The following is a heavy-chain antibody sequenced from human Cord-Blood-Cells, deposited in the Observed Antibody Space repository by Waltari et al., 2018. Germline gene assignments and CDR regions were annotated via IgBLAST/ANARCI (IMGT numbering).Heavy chain of an antibody. V-gene: IGHV1-69*01. D-gene: IGHD3-22*01. CDR3: ARSRDYYDSSGFDY. CDR2: FITNFGTA. CDR1: GGTFSSYA. Sequence: QVQLVQSGAEVKKPGSSVKVSCKASGGTFSSYAISWVRQAPGQGLEWMGGFITNFGTANYAQKFQGRVTITADESTSTAYMELSSLRSEDTAVYYCARSRDYYDSSGFDYWGQGTLVTVSS. J-gene: IGHJ4*02.